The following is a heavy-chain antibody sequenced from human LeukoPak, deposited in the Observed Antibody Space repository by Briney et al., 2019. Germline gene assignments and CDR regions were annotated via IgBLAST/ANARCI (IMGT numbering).Heavy chain of an antibody. Sequence: GGSLRLSSAPSGFTFSGYGMHWVRQAPGKGLEWVAVISYDGSNKYYADSVKGRFTISRDNSKNTLYLQMNSLRAEDTAVYYCAKGHDYGGNTVDYWGEGALVTDSS. V-gene: IGHV3-30*18. CDR1: GFTFSGYG. CDR2: ISYDGSNK. CDR3: AKGHDYGGNTVDY. J-gene: IGHJ4*02. D-gene: IGHD4-23*01.